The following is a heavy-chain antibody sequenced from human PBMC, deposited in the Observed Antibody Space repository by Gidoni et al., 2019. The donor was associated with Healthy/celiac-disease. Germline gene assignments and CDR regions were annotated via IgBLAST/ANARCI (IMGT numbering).Heavy chain of an antibody. CDR3: ARRLVYYYSGMDV. CDR2: IYPGDSDT. CDR1: GYSFTSYW. Sequence: EVQLVQSGAEVKKPGESLKISCKGSGYSFTSYWIGWVRQMPGKGLEWMGTIYPGDSDTRYTPSFQGQVTISADKSISPAYLQWSSLKASDTAMYYCARRLVYYYSGMDVWGQGTTVTVSS. J-gene: IGHJ6*02. V-gene: IGHV5-51*01. D-gene: IGHD4-17*01.